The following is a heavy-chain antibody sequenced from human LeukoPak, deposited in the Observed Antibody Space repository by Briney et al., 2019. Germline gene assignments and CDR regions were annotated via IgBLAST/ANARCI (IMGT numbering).Heavy chain of an antibody. J-gene: IGHJ6*03. Sequence: PGRSLRLSCAASGFTFDDFAMHWVRQAPGKGLEWVSGISWNSGTIDYADSVKGRFTISRDNAKNSLYLQMNSLRAEDTALYYCVKDGASTSHYYYYYYYMDVWGKGTSVTVSS. V-gene: IGHV3-9*01. CDR2: ISWNSGTI. D-gene: IGHD2-2*01. CDR3: VKDGASTSHYYYYYYYMDV. CDR1: GFTFDDFA.